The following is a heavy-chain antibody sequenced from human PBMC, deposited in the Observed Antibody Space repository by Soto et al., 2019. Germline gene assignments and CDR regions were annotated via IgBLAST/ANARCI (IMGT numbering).Heavy chain of an antibody. J-gene: IGHJ4*02. V-gene: IGHV3-7*01. CDR2: INQDGSQK. CDR1: GVTLSNYW. Sequence: EVQLVESGGGVVQPGGSLILSCAASGVTLSNYWMSWVRQAPGKGLEWVANINQDGSQKVYMGSVKGRFTISRDNAKNSLNLQMNSLRVEDTAVYYCAGDRYSSSSDFWGQGTLVTVSS. CDR3: AGDRYSSSSDF. D-gene: IGHD6-6*01.